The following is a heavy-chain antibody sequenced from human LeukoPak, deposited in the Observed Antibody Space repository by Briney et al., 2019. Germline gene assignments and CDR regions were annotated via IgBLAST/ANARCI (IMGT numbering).Heavy chain of an antibody. V-gene: IGHV3-7*03. Sequence: GGSLRLSCAASGFTFSNYWMSWVRQAPGKGLEWVANIKQDRSEKYYVDSVKGRFTISRDNSKNTLYLQMNSLRAEDTAVYYCARGLHKGYYYMDVWGKGTTVTISS. CDR3: ARGLHKGYYYMDV. J-gene: IGHJ6*03. CDR2: IKQDRSEK. CDR1: GFTFSNYW.